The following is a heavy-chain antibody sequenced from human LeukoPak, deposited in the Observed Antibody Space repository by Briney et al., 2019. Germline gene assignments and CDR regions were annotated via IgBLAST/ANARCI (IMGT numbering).Heavy chain of an antibody. Sequence: PGGSLRLSCSASGFTFGAYATHWVSQAPGKGLEYDSGINLNGGTTYNADSGKGRFTVSRDNSRNTLYLQMSSLRAEDTAVYYCVKDEGWTLTTAFVSWGQGTLVAVSS. CDR3: VKDEGWTLTTAFVS. J-gene: IGHJ4*02. V-gene: IGHV3-64D*06. CDR2: INLNGGTT. D-gene: IGHD4-17*01. CDR1: GFTFGAYA.